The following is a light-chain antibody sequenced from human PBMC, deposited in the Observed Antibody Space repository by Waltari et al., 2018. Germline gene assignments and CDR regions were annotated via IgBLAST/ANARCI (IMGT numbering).Light chain of an antibody. V-gene: IGLV3-19*01. CDR3: NSRDSSGNHP. Sequence: SSELTQDPAVSVALGQTVRITCQGDSLRSYYASWDQQKPGQAPVLVIYGQNNRPSGIPGRFSGSSSGNTGSLTITGAQAEDEADYYCNSRDSSGNHPFGGGTKLTVL. J-gene: IGLJ2*01. CDR1: SLRSYY. CDR2: GQN.